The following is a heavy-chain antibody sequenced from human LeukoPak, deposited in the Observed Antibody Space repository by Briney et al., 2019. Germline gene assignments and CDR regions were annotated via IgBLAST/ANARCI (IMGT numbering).Heavy chain of an antibody. Sequence: GSLRLSCAASGFTFSNHAMSWVRQAPGEGLEWVSGISGSGGATYYADSVKGRFTISRDNSKNTLYLQMSGLRAEDTAVYYCAKKVITYYYGMDVWGQGTTVTVSS. CDR3: AKKVITYYYGMDV. J-gene: IGHJ6*02. D-gene: IGHD2-21*01. CDR2: ISGSGGAT. CDR1: GFTFSNHA. V-gene: IGHV3-23*01.